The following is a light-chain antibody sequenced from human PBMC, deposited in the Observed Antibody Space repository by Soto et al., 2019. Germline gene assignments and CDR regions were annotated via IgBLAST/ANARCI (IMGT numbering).Light chain of an antibody. CDR1: QSVSSSY. Sequence: EIVLTQSPATLSLSPGERATLSCGARQSVSSSYLAWYQQKPGLAPRLLIYDASSRATGIPDRFSGSGSGTDFTLPISRLEHEDFAVYYCQQYGSAPYTVGQGTKLEIK. V-gene: IGKV3D-20*01. CDR2: DAS. J-gene: IGKJ2*01. CDR3: QQYGSAPYT.